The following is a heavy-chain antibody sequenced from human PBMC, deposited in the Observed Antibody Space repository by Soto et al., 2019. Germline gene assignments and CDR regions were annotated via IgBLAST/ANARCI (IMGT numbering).Heavy chain of an antibody. CDR2: IKSKTDGGTT. CDR1: GFTFSNAW. V-gene: IGHV3-15*01. CDR3: TTGSTSTKNY. J-gene: IGHJ4*02. Sequence: PGGSLRLSCAASGFTFSNAWLSWVRQAPGKGLEWVGRIKSKTDGGTTDYTAPVKGRFTISRDDSKNTLYLQMNSLKIEDTAVYYCTTGSTSTKNYWGQGXLVTVSS. D-gene: IGHD6-6*01.